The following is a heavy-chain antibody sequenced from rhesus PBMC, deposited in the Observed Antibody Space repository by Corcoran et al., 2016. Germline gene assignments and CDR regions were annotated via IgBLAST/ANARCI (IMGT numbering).Heavy chain of an antibody. CDR2: IYGNRAST. V-gene: IGHV4-73*01. D-gene: IGHD2-27*01. CDR3: ARDRYCSGIYCYAIGLDS. Sequence: QVKLQQWGEGLVKPSETLSLTCAVYGGSISGYYYWSWIRQPPGKGLEWIGYIYGNRASTNYNPSLEIRVSMSKYTSKNLFSLKLSSVTAADTAVYYCARDRYCSGIYCYAIGLDSWGQGVVVTVSS. J-gene: IGHJ6*01. CDR1: GGSISGYYY.